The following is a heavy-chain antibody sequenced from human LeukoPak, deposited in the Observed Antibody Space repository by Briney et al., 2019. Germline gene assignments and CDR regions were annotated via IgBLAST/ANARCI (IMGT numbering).Heavy chain of an antibody. Sequence: SETLSLTCAVSGDSVGGAFWWSWVRLPPHKGLEWIGEIHHSGSSNYNPSLKSRVIISLDGSKNLLSLELSSVTAADTAVYYCVRHSGWYFGYWGQGTLVTVSS. J-gene: IGHJ4*02. V-gene: IGHV4-4*02. CDR3: VRHSGWYFGY. CDR2: IHHSGSS. D-gene: IGHD6-19*01. CDR1: GDSVGGAFW.